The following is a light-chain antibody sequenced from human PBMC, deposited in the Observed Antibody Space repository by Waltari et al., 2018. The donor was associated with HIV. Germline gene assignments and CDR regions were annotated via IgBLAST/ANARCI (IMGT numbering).Light chain of an antibody. CDR3: QQFGGSQT. CDR1: QSVGSY. V-gene: IGKV3-20*01. CDR2: GAS. Sequence: ENVLTQSPGTLSLSPGERATLSGRASQSVGSYLAWYQQKPGQAPRLHIDGASSRTTGIPERFSGSASGTDLTLIISRVEPEDFAVYYFQQFGGSQTFGQGTKVEIK. J-gene: IGKJ1*01.